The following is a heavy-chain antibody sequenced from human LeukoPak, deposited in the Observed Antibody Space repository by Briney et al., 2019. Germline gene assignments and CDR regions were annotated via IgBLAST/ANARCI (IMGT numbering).Heavy chain of an antibody. CDR2: ISNNGGTT. J-gene: IGHJ4*02. Sequence: PGGSLRLSCAASGFIFNDYAMTWVRQAPGKGLEWVSAISNNGGTTYYADSVKGRFTISRDNSKNTLYLQMNSLRAEDTAVYYCAKTIPGSGYDFWSGYSWTHDYWGQGTLVTVSS. D-gene: IGHD3-3*01. CDR3: AKTIPGSGYDFWSGYSWTHDY. V-gene: IGHV3-23*01. CDR1: GFIFNDYA.